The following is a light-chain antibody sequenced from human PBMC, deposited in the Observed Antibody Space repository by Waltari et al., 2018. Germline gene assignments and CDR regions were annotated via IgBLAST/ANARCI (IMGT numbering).Light chain of an antibody. V-gene: IGLV2-14*03. CDR3: CSYTSSTTLYV. J-gene: IGLJ1*01. CDR2: DVS. Sequence: QSALTQPASVSGSPGQSITISCPGTTSDVGGYMSVSWYQHHADKAPRLMIFDVSHRPSGVSSRFSGSKSGNTASLTISGLQVEDEADYYCCSYTSSTTLYVFGTGTRVTVL. CDR1: TSDVGGYMS.